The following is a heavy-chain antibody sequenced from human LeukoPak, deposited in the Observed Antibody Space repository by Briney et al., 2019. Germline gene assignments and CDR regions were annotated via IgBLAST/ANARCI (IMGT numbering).Heavy chain of an antibody. D-gene: IGHD6-6*01. J-gene: IGHJ5*02. CDR1: GFTFSSYA. CDR3: ARDRFPHSSSSQLDP. CDR2: ISYDGSNK. V-gene: IGHV3-30-3*01. Sequence: GGSLRLSCAASGFTFSSYAMHWVRQAPGKGLEWVAVISYDGSNKYYADSVKGRFTISRDNSKNTLYLQMNSLRAEDTAVYYCARDRFPHSSSSQLDPWGQGTLVTVSS.